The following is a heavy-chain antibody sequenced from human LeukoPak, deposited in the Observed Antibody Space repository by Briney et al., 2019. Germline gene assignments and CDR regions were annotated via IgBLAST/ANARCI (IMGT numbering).Heavy chain of an antibody. J-gene: IGHJ5*02. CDR3: AREVGYPNWFDP. D-gene: IGHD5-12*01. CDR1: GSSISSYY. CDR2: IYYSGST. Sequence: SETLSLTCTVSGSSISSYYWSWIRQPPGKGLEWIGYIYYSGSTNYNPSLKSRVTISVDTSKNQFSLKLSSVTAADTVVYYCAREVGYPNWFDPWGQGTLVTVSS. V-gene: IGHV4-59*01.